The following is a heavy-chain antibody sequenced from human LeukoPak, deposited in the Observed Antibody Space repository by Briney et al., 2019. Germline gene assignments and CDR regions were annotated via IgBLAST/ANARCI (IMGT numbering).Heavy chain of an antibody. CDR3: ARTPEGDFWSGYYQFDY. CDR1: GFTFNTFW. V-gene: IGHV3-7*01. D-gene: IGHD3-3*01. J-gene: IGHJ4*02. Sequence: GGSLRLSCAASGFTFNTFWMSWVRQAPGKGLEWVANIDEDGSEKYYGDSVKGRFTISRDNAKNTLYLQMNSLRTEDTAVYYCARTPEGDFWSGYYQFDYWGQGTLVTVSS. CDR2: IDEDGSEK.